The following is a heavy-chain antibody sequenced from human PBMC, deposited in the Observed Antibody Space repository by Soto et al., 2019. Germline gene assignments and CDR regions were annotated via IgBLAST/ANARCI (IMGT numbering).Heavy chain of an antibody. V-gene: IGHV3-48*03. J-gene: IGHJ4*02. Sequence: GGSLRLSCAASGFTFSSYEMNWVRQAPGKGLEWVSYISSSGSTIYYADSVEGRFTISRDNAKNSLYLQMNSLRAEDTAVYYCARDGPYDFWSGYYTYFDYWGQGTLVTVSS. CDR2: ISSSGSTI. D-gene: IGHD3-3*01. CDR1: GFTFSSYE. CDR3: ARDGPYDFWSGYYTYFDY.